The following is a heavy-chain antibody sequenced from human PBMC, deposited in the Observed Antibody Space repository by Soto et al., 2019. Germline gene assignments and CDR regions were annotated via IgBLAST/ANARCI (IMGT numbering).Heavy chain of an antibody. Sequence: GESLKISCKGSGYSFTSYWSGWVRQMPGKGLEWMGIIYPGDSDTRYSPSFQGQVTIAADKSISTAYLQWSSLKASDTAMYYCATGVVTRYYGMHVWGQGTTVTVSS. V-gene: IGHV5-51*01. D-gene: IGHD2-2*01. CDR3: ATGVVTRYYGMHV. CDR1: GYSFTSYW. J-gene: IGHJ6*02. CDR2: IYPGDSDT.